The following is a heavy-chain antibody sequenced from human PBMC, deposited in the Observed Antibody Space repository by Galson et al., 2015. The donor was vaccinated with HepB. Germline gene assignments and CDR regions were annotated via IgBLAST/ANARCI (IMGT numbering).Heavy chain of an antibody. Sequence: SLRLSCAASGFTFRNYAMHWVRQAPGKGLDFVSAISGNGDITYYADSVKGRFSISRDNSKNIVYFQMTSLRPGDTAVYYCAKVNYGSGSYDDYWGQGTLLTVSS. CDR1: GFTFRNYA. J-gene: IGHJ4*02. V-gene: IGHV3-64D*06. CDR3: AKVNYGSGSYDDY. D-gene: IGHD3-10*01. CDR2: ISGNGDIT.